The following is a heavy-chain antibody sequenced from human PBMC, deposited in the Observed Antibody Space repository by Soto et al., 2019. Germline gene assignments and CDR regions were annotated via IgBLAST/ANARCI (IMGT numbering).Heavy chain of an antibody. CDR1: GGTFSTSA. D-gene: IGHD1-26*01. V-gene: IGHV1-69*10. CDR3: ARDGGATQGYQSYGMDV. CDR2: IVPILVTS. Sequence: SVKVSCKASGGTFSTSAIYWVRQTPGQGLEWMGGIVPILVTSHYAQKFQGRLTITADKSTGTAYMELSSLRSEDTALYFCARDGGATQGYQSYGMDVWGQGTTVTVSS. J-gene: IGHJ6*02.